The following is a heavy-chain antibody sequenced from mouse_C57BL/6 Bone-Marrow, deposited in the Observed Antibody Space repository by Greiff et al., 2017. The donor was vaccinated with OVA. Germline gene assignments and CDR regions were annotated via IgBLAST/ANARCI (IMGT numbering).Heavy chain of an antibody. CDR3: ARPRNYVNYLDY. J-gene: IGHJ2*01. CDR1: GFSLSTFGMG. V-gene: IGHV8-8*01. D-gene: IGHD2-1*01. CDR2: IWWVDDK. Sequence: ESGPGILQPSPTLSLTCSFSGFSLSTFGMGVGWIRQPSGKGLEWLAHIWWVDDKYYNPALKSRLTISKETSKNQVFLKIANVDTADTATYYCARPRNYVNYLDYWGQGTTLTVSS.